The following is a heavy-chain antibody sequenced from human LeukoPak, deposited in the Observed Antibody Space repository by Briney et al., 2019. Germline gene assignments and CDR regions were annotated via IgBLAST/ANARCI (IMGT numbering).Heavy chain of an antibody. CDR2: INHSGST. CDR1: GGSFSGYY. D-gene: IGHD1-14*01. V-gene: IGHV4-34*01. CDR3: ARYVRNFLYNWFDP. Sequence: PSETLSLTCAVYGGSFSGYYWSWIRQPPGKGLEWIGEINHSGSTNYNPSLKSRVTISVDTSKNQFSLKLSSVTAADTAVYYCARYVRNFLYNWFDPWGQGTLVTVSS. J-gene: IGHJ5*02.